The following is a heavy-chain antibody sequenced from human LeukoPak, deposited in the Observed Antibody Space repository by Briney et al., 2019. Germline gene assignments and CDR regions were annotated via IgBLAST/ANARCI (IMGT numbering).Heavy chain of an antibody. CDR1: GGSLSSSSYY. Sequence: PSETLSLTCTVSGGSLSSSSYYWGWIRQPPGKGLEWIGSIYYSGSTYYNPSLKSRVTISVDTSKNQFSLKLSSVTAADTAVYYCAWGGVFCGGDCYSFDHWGQGTLVTVSS. CDR3: AWGGVFCGGDCYSFDH. D-gene: IGHD2-21*01. J-gene: IGHJ4*02. CDR2: IYYSGST. V-gene: IGHV4-39*01.